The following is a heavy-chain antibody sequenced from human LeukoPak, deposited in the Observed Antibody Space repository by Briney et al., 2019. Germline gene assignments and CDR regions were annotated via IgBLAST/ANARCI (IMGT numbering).Heavy chain of an antibody. CDR1: GGFFSGYY. D-gene: IGHD6-13*01. V-gene: IGHV4-34*01. CDR2: INHSGST. Sequence: SETLSLTCAVYGGFFSGYYWSWIRQPPGKGLEWIGEINHSGSTNYNPSLKSRVTISVDTSKNQFSLKLSSVTAADTAVYYCARGGVAAAALYNWFDPWGQGTLVTVSS. CDR3: ARGGVAAAALYNWFDP. J-gene: IGHJ5*02.